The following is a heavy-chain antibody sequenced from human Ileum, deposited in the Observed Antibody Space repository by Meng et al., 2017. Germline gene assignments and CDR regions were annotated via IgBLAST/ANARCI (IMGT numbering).Heavy chain of an antibody. Sequence: GGSLRLSCAASGFNFISYWMTWVRQTPGKGLEWVANINHDGSEEHYVDSVKGRFTISRDNTMNSLYLQMNSLRAEDTAVYYCARPSIAAPSADYWGQGTLVTGAS. J-gene: IGHJ4*02. V-gene: IGHV3-7*01. CDR3: ARPSIAAPSADY. CDR2: INHDGSEE. D-gene: IGHD6-6*01. CDR1: GFNFISYW.